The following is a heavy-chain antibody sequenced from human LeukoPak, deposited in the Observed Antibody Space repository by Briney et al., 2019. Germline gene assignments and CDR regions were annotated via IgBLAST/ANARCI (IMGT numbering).Heavy chain of an antibody. CDR2: ISSGGSTI. V-gene: IGHV3-48*03. Sequence: GGSLRLSCAASGFTFSNYEMNWVRQAPGKGLEWVSYISSGGSTIYYADSVKGRCTISRDNAKNSLYLQMNSLRAEDTAIYYCARDFYYGSGRFDYWGQGTLVTVSS. D-gene: IGHD3-10*01. J-gene: IGHJ4*02. CDR3: ARDFYYGSGRFDY. CDR1: GFTFSNYE.